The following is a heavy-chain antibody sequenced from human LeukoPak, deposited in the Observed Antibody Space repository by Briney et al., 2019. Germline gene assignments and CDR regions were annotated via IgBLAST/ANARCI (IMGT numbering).Heavy chain of an antibody. V-gene: IGHV4-34*01. CDR1: GGSFSGYY. CDR3: ARQKSYCSSTSCFRGLYMDV. CDR2: INHSGST. J-gene: IGHJ6*03. D-gene: IGHD2-2*01. Sequence: PSETLSLTCAVYGGSFSGYYWSWIRQPPGKGLGWIGEINHSGSTNYNPSLKSRVTISVDTSKNQFSLKMSSVTAADTAVYYCARQKSYCSSTSCFRGLYMDVWGKGTTVTVSS.